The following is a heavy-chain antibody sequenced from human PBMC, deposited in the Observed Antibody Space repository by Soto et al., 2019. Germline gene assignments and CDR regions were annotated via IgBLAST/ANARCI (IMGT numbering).Heavy chain of an antibody. CDR1: GRTMSDYR. CDR3: ARDPVDGYAFFDS. CDR2: FHNSGSP. D-gene: IGHD5-12*01. V-gene: IGHV4-59*01. Sequence: PSDTLSLTCSTFGRTMSDYRWNWIRQTPGKGVEWNGYFHNSGSPKYRSSHKSRDTKSVDKSAKQSTQRMTYVTTADTAVYWCARDPVDGYAFFDSWGQG. J-gene: IGHJ5*02.